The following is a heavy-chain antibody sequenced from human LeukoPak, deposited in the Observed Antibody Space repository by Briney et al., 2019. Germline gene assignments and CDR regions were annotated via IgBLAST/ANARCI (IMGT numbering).Heavy chain of an antibody. CDR2: IYYSGST. CDR3: ARGSSGSYCSGGSCYSSKSVDY. D-gene: IGHD2-15*01. V-gene: IGHV4-39*07. CDR1: GGSISSSSYY. Sequence: SETXSLXCTVSGGSISSSSYYWGWIRQPPGKGLEWIGSIYYSGSTYYNPSLKSRVTISVDTSKNQFSLKLSSVTAADTAVYYCARGSSGSYCSGGSCYSSKSVDYWGQGTLVTVSS. J-gene: IGHJ4*02.